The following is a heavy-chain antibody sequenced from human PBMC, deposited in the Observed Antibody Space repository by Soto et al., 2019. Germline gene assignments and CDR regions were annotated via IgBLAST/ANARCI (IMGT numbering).Heavy chain of an antibody. V-gene: IGHV1-69*01. J-gene: IGHJ6*02. D-gene: IGHD2-2*01. CDR1: GGTFSSYA. Sequence: ASVKGSCKASGGTFSSYAISWLRQAPGQGLEWMGGIIPIFGTANYAQKFQGRGTITADESTSTAYMELSSLRSEDTAVYYCARWDCSSTSCYAWRSAAADLYYYYGMDVWGQGTTVTVSS. CDR2: IIPIFGTA. CDR3: ARWDCSSTSCYAWRSAAADLYYYYGMDV.